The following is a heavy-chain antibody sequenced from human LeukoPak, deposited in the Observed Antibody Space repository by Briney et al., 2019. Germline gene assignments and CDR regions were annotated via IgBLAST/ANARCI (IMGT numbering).Heavy chain of an antibody. V-gene: IGHV3-48*04. D-gene: IGHD1-26*01. CDR3: ASLSIVGSGDAFDI. Sequence: GGSLRLSCAASGFTFSSYSMSWVRQAPGKGLEWVSYISSSSSTIYYADSVKGRFTISRDNAKNSLYLQMNSLRAEDTAVYYCASLSIVGSGDAFDIWGQGTMVTVSS. CDR1: GFTFSSYS. CDR2: ISSSSSTI. J-gene: IGHJ3*02.